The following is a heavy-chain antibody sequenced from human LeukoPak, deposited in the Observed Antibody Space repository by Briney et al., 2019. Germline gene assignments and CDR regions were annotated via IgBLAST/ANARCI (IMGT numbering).Heavy chain of an antibody. CDR3: AREAHYYDSSGYGY. CDR2: MNPNSGNT. J-gene: IGHJ4*02. CDR1: GYTFTSYD. D-gene: IGHD3-22*01. V-gene: IGHV1-8*01. Sequence: ASVKVSCKASGYTFTSYDINWVRQAPGQGLEWRGWMNPNSGNTGYAQKFQGRVTMTRNTSISTAYMELSSLRSEDTAVYYCAREAHYYDSSGYGYWGQGTLVTVSS.